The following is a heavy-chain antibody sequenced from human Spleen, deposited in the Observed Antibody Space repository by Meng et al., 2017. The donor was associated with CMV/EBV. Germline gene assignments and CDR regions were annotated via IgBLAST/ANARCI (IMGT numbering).Heavy chain of an antibody. J-gene: IGHJ4*02. CDR1: GYTFTSYG. CDR2: ISAYNGNT. CDR3: ARYYYGSGSSSYFDY. Sequence: ASVKVSCKASGYTFTSYGISWVRQAPGQGLEWMGWISAYNGNTNYAQKLQGRVTMTTDTSTSTAYIELRSLRSDDTAVYYCARYYYGSGSSSYFDYWGQGTLVTVSS. V-gene: IGHV1-18*01. D-gene: IGHD3-10*01.